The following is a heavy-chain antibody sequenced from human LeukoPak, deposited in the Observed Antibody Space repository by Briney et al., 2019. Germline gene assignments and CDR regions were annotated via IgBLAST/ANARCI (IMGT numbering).Heavy chain of an antibody. J-gene: IGHJ6*03. CDR3: ARDYAYYYYYYMDV. CDR2: INPNSGGT. Sequence: GASVKVSCKASGYTFTGYYMHWVRQAPGQGLEWMGWINPNSGGTNYAQKFQGRVTMTRDTSISTAYMELSRLRSDDTAVYYCARDYAYYYYYYMDVWGKGTTVTVSS. CDR1: GYTFTGYY. D-gene: IGHD3-16*01. V-gene: IGHV1-2*02.